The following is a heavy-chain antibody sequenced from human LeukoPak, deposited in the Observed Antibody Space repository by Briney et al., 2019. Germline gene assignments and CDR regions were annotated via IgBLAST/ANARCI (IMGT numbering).Heavy chain of an antibody. J-gene: IGHJ6*03. V-gene: IGHV3-23*01. Sequence: GGCLRLSCAASGFTFSSYAMSWVRQAPGKGLEWVSGISVSGGTTYYADSVKGRFTISRDNSKNALNLQMNSLRAEDTAVYYCAKGQYCSGTSCPYSYFYMDVWGRGTTVTVSS. CDR2: ISVSGGTT. D-gene: IGHD2-2*01. CDR3: AKGQYCSGTSCPYSYFYMDV. CDR1: GFTFSSYA.